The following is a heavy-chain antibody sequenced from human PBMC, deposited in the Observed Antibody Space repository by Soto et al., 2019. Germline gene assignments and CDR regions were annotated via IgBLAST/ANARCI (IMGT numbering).Heavy chain of an antibody. CDR2: IYPGDSDT. J-gene: IGHJ6*02. CDR1: GYNFTNYW. Sequence: GESLKISCKGSGYNFTNYWIAWVRHMPGKGLEWMGIIYPGDSDTRYRPSFQGQVTISADKSISAAYVQWSSLKASDTAMYYCARQEGATVLFYYGLDVWGQGTTVTVSS. CDR3: ARQEGATVLFYYGLDV. V-gene: IGHV5-51*01. D-gene: IGHD1-26*01.